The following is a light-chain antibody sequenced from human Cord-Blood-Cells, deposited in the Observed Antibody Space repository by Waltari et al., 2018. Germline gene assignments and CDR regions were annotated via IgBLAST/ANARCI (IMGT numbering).Light chain of an antibody. J-gene: IGLJ2*01. CDR2: EGS. CDR1: SSDVGSYNL. CDR3: CSYAGSSTYVV. V-gene: IGLV2-23*01. Sequence: SALTQPASVSGAPGQSITICCTGTSSDVGSYNLVSWYQQHPGKAPKLMIYEGSKRPSGVSNRFSGSKSGNTASLTISGLQAEDEADYYCCSYAGSSTYVVFGGGTKLTVL.